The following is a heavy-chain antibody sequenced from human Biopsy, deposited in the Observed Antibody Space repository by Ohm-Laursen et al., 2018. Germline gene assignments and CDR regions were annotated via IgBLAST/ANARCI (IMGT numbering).Heavy chain of an antibody. CDR3: AKTFHGSSFLYDY. CDR1: GFTFSSYG. Sequence: SLRLSCSASGFTFSSYGMSWVRQAPGKGLEWVSVLSGSGGTTYYADSVKGRFTISRDNSKNTLYLQMNSLTAEDTAAYYCAKTFHGSSFLYDYWGQGTLVTVSS. CDR2: LSGSGGTT. J-gene: IGHJ4*02. D-gene: IGHD2-15*01. V-gene: IGHV3-23*01.